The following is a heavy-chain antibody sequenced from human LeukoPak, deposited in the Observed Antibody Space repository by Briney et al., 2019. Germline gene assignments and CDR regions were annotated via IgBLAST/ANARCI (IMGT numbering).Heavy chain of an antibody. V-gene: IGHV3-66*01. CDR2: IYSGGSSI. CDR1: GFTVSSNY. CDR3: ARVGRGSTYGYVDY. J-gene: IGHJ4*02. D-gene: IGHD5-18*01. Sequence: GGSLRLSYAASGFTVSSNYMSWVRQVPGKGLEWVSVIYSGGSSIYYADSVQGRFTISRDNSKNTVYLQMNSLRAEDTAVYYCARVGRGSTYGYVDYWGQGTLVTVSS.